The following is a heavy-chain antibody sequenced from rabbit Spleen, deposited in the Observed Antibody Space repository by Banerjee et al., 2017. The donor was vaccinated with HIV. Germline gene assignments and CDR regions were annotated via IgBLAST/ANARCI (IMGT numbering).Heavy chain of an antibody. CDR1: GFSFSSSYD. D-gene: IGHD8-1*01. Sequence: QSLEESGGGLVKPGASLTLTCTASGFSFSSSYDMCWVRQAPGKGLEWIGYIYTDDDSTYYASWAKGRFTISKTSSTTVTLQMTSLTAADTATYFCARDTGSSFSTYGMDLWAQGTLVTVS. V-gene: IGHV1S40*01. CDR2: IYTDDDST. CDR3: ARDTGSSFSTYGMDL. J-gene: IGHJ6*01.